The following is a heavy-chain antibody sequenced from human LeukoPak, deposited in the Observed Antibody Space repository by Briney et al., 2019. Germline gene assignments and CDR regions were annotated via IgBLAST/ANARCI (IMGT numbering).Heavy chain of an antibody. CDR2: IYSGGST. D-gene: IGHD5-18*01. CDR1: GFTFSSYG. J-gene: IGHJ4*02. CDR3: AREYSYGPFDY. V-gene: IGHV3-NL1*01. Sequence: GGSLRLSCAASGFTFSSYGMHWVRQAPGKGLEWVSVIYSGGSTYYADSVKGRFTISRDNSKNTLYLQMNSLRAEDTAVYCCAREYSYGPFDYWGQGTLVTVSS.